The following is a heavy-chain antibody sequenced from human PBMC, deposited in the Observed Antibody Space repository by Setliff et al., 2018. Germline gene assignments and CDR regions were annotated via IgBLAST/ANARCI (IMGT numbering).Heavy chain of an antibody. CDR1: GGTFSSYD. CDR3: ATAADFNYYDSSDSGTHYYYYYMDV. V-gene: IGHV1-69*06. J-gene: IGHJ6*03. D-gene: IGHD3-22*01. CDR2: IIPIFGTA. Sequence: KVSCKASGGTFSSYDISWVRQAPGQGLEWMGRIIPIFGTANYAQKFQGRVTITADKSTSTAYMELSRLRSEDTAVYYCATAADFNYYDSSDSGTHYYYYYMDVWGKGTTVTVSS.